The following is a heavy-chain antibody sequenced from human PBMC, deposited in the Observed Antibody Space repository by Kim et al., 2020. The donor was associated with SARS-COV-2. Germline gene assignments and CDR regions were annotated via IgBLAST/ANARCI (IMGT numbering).Heavy chain of an antibody. J-gene: IGHJ3*02. CDR2: LYYSGSN. CDR1: GSSISGGCYY. Sequence: SETLSLTCTVSGSSISGGCYYWSWLRQQTGKGLEWIVNLYYSGSNYYNPSLKTPLTISLYTSKHPFSLNLSSVTATAPASYSCAVAMRNYSDYSVEAFD. D-gene: IGHD4-17*01. V-gene: IGHV4-31*01. CDR3: AVAMRNYSDYSVEAFD.